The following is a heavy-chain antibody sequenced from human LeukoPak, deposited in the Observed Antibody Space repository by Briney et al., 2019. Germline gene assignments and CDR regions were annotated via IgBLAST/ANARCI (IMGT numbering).Heavy chain of an antibody. J-gene: IGHJ4*02. CDR1: GFTFSNYS. D-gene: IGHD2-2*01. CDR3: AQGCSSTSCYGNFDY. Sequence: GGSLRLSCEASGFTFSNYSMNWVRQAPGKGLEWVSYIRSSSTTIYYADSVKGRFTISRDNAKNSLYLQMNSLRAEDTAVYYCAQGCSSTSCYGNFDYWGQGTLVTVSS. V-gene: IGHV3-48*01. CDR2: IRSSSTTI.